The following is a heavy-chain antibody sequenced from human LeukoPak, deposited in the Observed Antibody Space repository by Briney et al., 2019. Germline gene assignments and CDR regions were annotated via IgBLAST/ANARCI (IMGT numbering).Heavy chain of an antibody. Sequence: SETLSLTCTVSGGSVSFYYWSWIRQPPGKGLEWIGYIYYSGSTNYNPSLKSRVTISVDTSKNQFSLEVSSVTAADTAVYYCARDARGSSYMDVWGQGTTVTVSS. CDR1: GGSVSFYY. CDR3: ARDARGSSYMDV. V-gene: IGHV4-59*02. D-gene: IGHD3-10*01. CDR2: IYYSGST. J-gene: IGHJ6*02.